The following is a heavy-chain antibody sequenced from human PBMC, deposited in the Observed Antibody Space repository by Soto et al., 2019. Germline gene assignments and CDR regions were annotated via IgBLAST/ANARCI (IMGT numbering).Heavy chain of an antibody. D-gene: IGHD4-17*01. Sequence: EVQLVESGGGLVQPGGSLRLSCAASGFTVSSNYMSWVRQAPGKGLEWVSVIYSGGSTYYADSVKGRFTISRDNSXNXRYLQMNSLRAEDTAVYYCARDKIYGDYDYYCGMDVWGQGTTVTVSS. CDR1: GFTVSSNY. J-gene: IGHJ6*02. CDR2: IYSGGST. CDR3: ARDKIYGDYDYYCGMDV. V-gene: IGHV3-66*01.